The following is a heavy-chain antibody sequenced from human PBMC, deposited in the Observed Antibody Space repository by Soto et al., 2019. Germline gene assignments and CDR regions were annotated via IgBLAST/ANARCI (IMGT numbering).Heavy chain of an antibody. CDR3: ARVVTSPACYYGMDV. CDR1: GFTFSSYS. J-gene: IGHJ6*02. D-gene: IGHD2-2*01. CDR2: ISSSSSTI. V-gene: IGHV3-48*02. Sequence: GGSLRLSCAASGFTFSSYSMNWVRQAPGKGLEWVSYISSSSSTIYYADSVKGRFTISRDNAKNSLYLQMNSLRDEDTAVYYCARVVTSPACYYGMDVWGQGTTVTVSS.